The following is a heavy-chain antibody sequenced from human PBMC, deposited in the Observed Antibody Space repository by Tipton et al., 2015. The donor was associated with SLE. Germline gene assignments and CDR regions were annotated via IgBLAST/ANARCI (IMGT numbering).Heavy chain of an antibody. Sequence: SLRLSCAASGFTFSTYSMHWVRQAPGKGLEWVAVISYDGSNKYYADSVKGRFTISRDNFKNTLYLQMNSLRAEDTALYYCARDLGQWGFDYWGQGTLVTVSS. CDR1: GFTFSTYS. CDR2: ISYDGSNK. V-gene: IGHV3-30*04. D-gene: IGHD3-16*01. J-gene: IGHJ4*02. CDR3: ARDLGQWGFDY.